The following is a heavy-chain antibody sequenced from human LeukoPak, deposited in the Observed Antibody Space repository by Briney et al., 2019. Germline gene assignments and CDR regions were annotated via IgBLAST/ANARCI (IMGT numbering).Heavy chain of an antibody. CDR3: ARRYFDY. Sequence: PGGSLRLSCAASGFTFSDYYMNWIRQAPGKGLEWISYISSSGDSVYFADSVRGRFTISRDNAKNSLYLQMNSLRAEDTAVYYCARRYFDYWGQGTLVTVSS. CDR1: GFTFSDYY. V-gene: IGHV3-11*01. J-gene: IGHJ4*02. CDR2: ISSSGDSV.